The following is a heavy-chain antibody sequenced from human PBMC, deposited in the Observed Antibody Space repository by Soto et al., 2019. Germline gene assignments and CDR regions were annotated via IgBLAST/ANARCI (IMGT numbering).Heavy chain of an antibody. D-gene: IGHD3-9*01. J-gene: IGHJ6*02. Sequence: GGSLRLSCAASGFTFSSYGMHWVRQAPGKGLEWVAVIWYDGSNKYYADSVKGRFTISRDNSKNTLYLQMNSLRAEDTAVYYCARAAGLNILTGYIYYYYGMDVWGQGTTVTVSS. CDR1: GFTFSSYG. CDR3: ARAAGLNILTGYIYYYYGMDV. CDR2: IWYDGSNK. V-gene: IGHV3-33*01.